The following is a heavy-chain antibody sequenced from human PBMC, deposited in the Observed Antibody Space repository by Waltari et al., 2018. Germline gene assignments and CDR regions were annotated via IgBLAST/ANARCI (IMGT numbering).Heavy chain of an antibody. Sequence: PGSSVKVSCKASGGTFSSYAISWVRQAPGQGLEWMGGIIPIFGTVNYAQKFQGRVTITADESTSTAYMELSSLRSEDTAVYYCARDISTDSSSSLSDSSGYHLYYYYGMDVWGQGTTVTVSS. CDR1: GGTFSSYA. J-gene: IGHJ6*02. CDR2: IIPIFGTV. D-gene: IGHD3-22*01. CDR3: ARDISTDSSSSLSDSSGYHLYYYYGMDV. V-gene: IGHV1-69*01.